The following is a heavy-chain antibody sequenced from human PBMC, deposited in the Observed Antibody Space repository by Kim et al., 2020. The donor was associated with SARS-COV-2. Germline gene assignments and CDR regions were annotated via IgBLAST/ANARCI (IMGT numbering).Heavy chain of an antibody. J-gene: IGHJ4*02. Sequence: GGSLRLSCAASGFTFSSYAMHWVRQAPGKGLEYVSAISSNGGSTYYANSVKGRFTISRDNSKNTLYLQMGSLRAEDMAVYYCARERGGQLWFSQNDYWGQGTLVTVSS. D-gene: IGHD5-18*01. V-gene: IGHV3-64*01. CDR3: ARERGGQLWFSQNDY. CDR2: ISSNGGST. CDR1: GFTFSSYA.